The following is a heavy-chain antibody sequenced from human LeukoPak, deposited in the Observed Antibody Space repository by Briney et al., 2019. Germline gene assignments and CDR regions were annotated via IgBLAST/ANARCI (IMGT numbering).Heavy chain of an antibody. J-gene: IGHJ4*02. Sequence: GGSLRLSCAASGFSFSSYAMSWVHQAPGKGLEWVSAISGSGGSTYYADSVKGRFTISRDNSKNMLYLQMNSLRAEDTAVYYCAKDTALMTVTTYDYWGQGTLVTVSS. CDR1: GFSFSSYA. V-gene: IGHV3-23*01. CDR2: ISGSGGST. CDR3: AKDTALMTVTTYDY. D-gene: IGHD4-17*01.